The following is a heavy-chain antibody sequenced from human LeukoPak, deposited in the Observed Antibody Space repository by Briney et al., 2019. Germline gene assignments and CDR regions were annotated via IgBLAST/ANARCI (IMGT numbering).Heavy chain of an antibody. Sequence: SETLSLTCTVSGYSISSSSYYWGWIRQPPGKGLEWIGSIYYSGSTYYNPSLKSRVTISVDTSKNQFSLKLSSVTAADTAVYYCARTGGYYDSSGYYPEDAFDIWGQGTMVTVSS. J-gene: IGHJ3*02. CDR1: GYSISSSSYY. CDR3: ARTGGYYDSSGYYPEDAFDI. D-gene: IGHD3-22*01. V-gene: IGHV4-39*01. CDR2: IYYSGST.